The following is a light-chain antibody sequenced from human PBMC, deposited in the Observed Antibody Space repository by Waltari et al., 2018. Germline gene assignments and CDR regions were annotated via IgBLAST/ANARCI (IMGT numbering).Light chain of an antibody. V-gene: IGLV2-11*01. Sequence: QSALTQPRSVSGSPGQSVTISCTGTSSDVAGYTYVSWYQQHPGKAPKLMIYDVSKRPSGVPDRFSGSKSGNTASLTISGLQAEDEADYYCCSYAGSYVFGTGTKVTVL. CDR3: CSYAGSYV. CDR2: DVS. CDR1: SSDVAGYTY. J-gene: IGLJ1*01.